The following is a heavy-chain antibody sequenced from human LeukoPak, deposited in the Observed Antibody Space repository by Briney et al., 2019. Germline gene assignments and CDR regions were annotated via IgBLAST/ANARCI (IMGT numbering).Heavy chain of an antibody. D-gene: IGHD3-3*01. Sequence: ASVKVSCKASGYTFTSYGISWVRQAPGQGLEWMGRISAYNGNTNYAQKLQGRVTMTTDTSTSTAYMELRSLRSDDTAVYYCARVDYDFWSGYDNWFDPWGQGTLVTVSS. J-gene: IGHJ5*02. CDR2: ISAYNGNT. CDR3: ARVDYDFWSGYDNWFDP. CDR1: GYTFTSYG. V-gene: IGHV1-18*01.